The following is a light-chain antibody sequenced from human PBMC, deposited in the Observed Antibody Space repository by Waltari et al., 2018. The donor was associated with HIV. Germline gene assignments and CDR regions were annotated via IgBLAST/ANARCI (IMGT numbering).Light chain of an antibody. CDR1: ALPETY. CDR2: EDN. J-gene: IGLJ2*01. CDR3: FSTDSNSDQRV. V-gene: IGLV3-10*01. Sequence: SYELTQPPSVSVSPGQTATITCSGNALPETYGYWYQKKSGQAPVVVIVEDNKRPSGIPQRISGSKSGALASLTITWAQVDDEADYYCFSTDSNSDQRVFGGGTKLTVL.